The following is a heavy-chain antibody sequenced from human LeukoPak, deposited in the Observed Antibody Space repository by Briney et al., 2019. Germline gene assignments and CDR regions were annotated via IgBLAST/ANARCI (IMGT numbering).Heavy chain of an antibody. CDR3: ARARYCSGGSCYVFDY. CDR1: GYTFTSYY. D-gene: IGHD2-15*01. V-gene: IGHV1-46*01. CDR2: INPSGGST. Sequence: ASVKVSCKASGYTFTSYYMHWVRQAPGQGLEWMGIINPSGGSTSYAQKFQGRVTMTRDMSTSTVYMELSSLRSEDTAVYYCARARYCSGGSCYVFDYWGQGTLVTVSS. J-gene: IGHJ4*02.